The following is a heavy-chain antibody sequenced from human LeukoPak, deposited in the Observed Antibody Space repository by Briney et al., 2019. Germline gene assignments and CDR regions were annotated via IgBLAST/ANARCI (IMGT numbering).Heavy chain of an antibody. D-gene: IGHD3-16*02. CDR3: AIPYYDYVWGSYRLFDI. CDR2: IYYSGST. V-gene: IGHV4-39*01. J-gene: IGHJ3*02. CDR1: GGSISSSSYY. Sequence: SETLSLTCTVSGGSISSSSYYWGWIRQPPGKGLEWIGSIYYSGSTYYNPSLKSRVTISVDTSKNQFSLKLSSVTAADTAVYYCAIPYYDYVWGSYRLFDIWGQGTMATVSS.